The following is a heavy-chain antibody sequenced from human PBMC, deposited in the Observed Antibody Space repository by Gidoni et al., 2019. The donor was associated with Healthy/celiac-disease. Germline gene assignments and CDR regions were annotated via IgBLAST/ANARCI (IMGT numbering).Heavy chain of an antibody. D-gene: IGHD3-3*01. Sequence: QVQLQESGPGLVKPSETLSLTCAVSGYSISRGYYWGWIRQPPGKGLEWIGSIYHSGSTYYNPSLKSRVTISVDTSKNQFSLKLSSVTAADTAVYYCATLGDDFWSGYYTGDYWGQGTLVTVSS. J-gene: IGHJ4*02. CDR3: ATLGDDFWSGYYTGDY. V-gene: IGHV4-38-2*01. CDR2: IYHSGST. CDR1: GYSISRGYY.